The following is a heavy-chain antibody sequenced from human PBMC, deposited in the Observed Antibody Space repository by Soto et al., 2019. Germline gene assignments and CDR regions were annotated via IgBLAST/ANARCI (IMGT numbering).Heavy chain of an antibody. CDR1: GYTLTELS. Sequence: GASVKVSCKVSGYTLTELSMHWVRQAPGKGLEWMGGFDPEDGETIYAQKFQGRVTMTEDTSTDTAYMELSSLRSEDTAVYYCATAGFLGWLPKVYVFDFWGKGTMVTVSS. V-gene: IGHV1-24*01. J-gene: IGHJ3*01. CDR2: FDPEDGET. CDR3: ATAGFLGWLPKVYVFDF. D-gene: IGHD3-3*01.